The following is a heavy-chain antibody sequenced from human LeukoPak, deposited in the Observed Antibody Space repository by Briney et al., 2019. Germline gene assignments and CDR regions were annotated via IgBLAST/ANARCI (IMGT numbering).Heavy chain of an antibody. CDR3: ANADLGYCSGGSCYLHYYYYGMDV. D-gene: IGHD2-15*01. J-gene: IGHJ6*02. CDR2: ISGSGGST. Sequence: GGSLRLSCAASGFTFSSYGMHWVRQAPGKGLEWVSAISGSGGSTYYADSVKGRFTISRDNSKNTLYLQMNSLRAEDTAVYYCANADLGYCSGGSCYLHYYYYGMDVWGQGTTVTVSS. V-gene: IGHV3-23*01. CDR1: GFTFSSYG.